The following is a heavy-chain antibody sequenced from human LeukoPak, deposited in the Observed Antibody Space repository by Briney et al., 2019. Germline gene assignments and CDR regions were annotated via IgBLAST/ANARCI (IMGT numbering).Heavy chain of an antibody. CDR3: ARLVVVTPDAFDI. D-gene: IGHD3-22*01. V-gene: IGHV1-2*02. Sequence: ASVKVSCKASGYTFTGYYMHWVRQAPGQGLEWMGWINPNSGGTNYAQKFQGRVTMTRDTSISTAYMELSRLRSDDTAVFYCARLVVVTPDAFDIWGQGTMVTVSS. CDR2: INPNSGGT. CDR1: GYTFTGYY. J-gene: IGHJ3*02.